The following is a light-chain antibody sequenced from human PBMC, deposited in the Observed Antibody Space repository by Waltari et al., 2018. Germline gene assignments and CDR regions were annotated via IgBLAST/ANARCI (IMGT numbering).Light chain of an antibody. V-gene: IGLV2-8*01. CDR1: NSDIDNFQY. Sequence: QSALTQPPSASGPPGQSVTISCTGTNSDIDNFQYVSWYQQHPGKAPRLIIYDFTKRPSEVPNRFSGSKSGNMASLTVSYLQADDEADYFCCSFSGSNDLLFGGGTKLTVL. J-gene: IGLJ2*01. CDR3: CSFSGSNDLL. CDR2: DFT.